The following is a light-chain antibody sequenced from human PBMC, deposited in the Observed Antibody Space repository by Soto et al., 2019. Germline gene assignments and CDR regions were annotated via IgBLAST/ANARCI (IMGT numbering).Light chain of an antibody. V-gene: IGKV1-12*01. J-gene: IGKJ1*01. Sequence: DIQMTQSPSSVSASVGDRVTITCRASQGISSYLAWYQQKPGKAPKLLIYAASTLRSGVPSRFSGSGSGTGFTLTISSLQPEDFATYYCQQTYSTPWTFGQGTKVDIK. CDR2: AAS. CDR1: QGISSY. CDR3: QQTYSTPWT.